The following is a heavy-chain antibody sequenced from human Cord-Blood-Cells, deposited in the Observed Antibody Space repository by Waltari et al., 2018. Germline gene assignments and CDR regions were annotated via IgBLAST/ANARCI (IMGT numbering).Heavy chain of an antibody. D-gene: IGHD3-3*01. CDR2: RKQDGSEK. CDR1: GFTFSSYW. Sequence: EVQLVESGGGLVQPGGSLRLSCAASGFTFSSYWMSWVRKAPGKGLEWVANRKQDGSEKYYVDSVKCRCTISRDNAKNSLYRQMNSLRAGDTAVYYCASSINGITSFGVVDYWGQGTLVTVSS. J-gene: IGHJ4*02. V-gene: IGHV3-7*01. CDR3: ASSINGITSFGVVDY.